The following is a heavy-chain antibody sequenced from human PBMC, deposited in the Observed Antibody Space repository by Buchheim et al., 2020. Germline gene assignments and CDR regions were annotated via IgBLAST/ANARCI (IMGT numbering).Heavy chain of an antibody. CDR3: ARDPSYYYDSSGIY. CDR1: GFTFSSYE. V-gene: IGHV3-48*03. Sequence: EVQLVESGGGLVQPGGSLRLSCAASGFTFSSYEMHWVRQAPGKGLEWVSYISSSGSTIYYADSVKRRFTISRDNAKNPPYLQMNSLRAEDTAVYYCARDPSYYYDSSGIYWGQGTL. J-gene: IGHJ4*02. D-gene: IGHD3-22*01. CDR2: ISSSGSTI.